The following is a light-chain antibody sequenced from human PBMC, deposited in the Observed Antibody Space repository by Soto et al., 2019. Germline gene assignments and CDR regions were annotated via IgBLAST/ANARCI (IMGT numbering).Light chain of an antibody. CDR3: QQYGSSPPTYT. CDR2: GAS. CDR1: QSVSSSY. J-gene: IGKJ2*01. Sequence: EIVLTQSPGTLSLSPGERATLSCRASQSVSSSYLAWYQQKPGQAPRLLIYGASSRATGIPDRFSGSGSGTDFTLTISRLEPEDSAVYYCQQYGSSPPTYTFGQGTKLEIK. V-gene: IGKV3-20*01.